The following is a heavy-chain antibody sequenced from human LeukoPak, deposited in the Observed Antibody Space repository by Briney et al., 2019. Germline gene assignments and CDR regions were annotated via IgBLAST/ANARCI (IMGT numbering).Heavy chain of an antibody. V-gene: IGHV3-48*01. Sequence: GGSLRLSCAASGFTFSSYSMNWARQAPGKGLEWVSYISSSSSTIYYADSVKGRFTISRDNAKNSLYLQMNSLRAEDTAVYYCARDPYYNGSGSYHNWFDPWGQGTLVTVSS. CDR1: GFTFSSYS. CDR2: ISSSSSTI. D-gene: IGHD3-10*01. CDR3: ARDPYYNGSGSYHNWFDP. J-gene: IGHJ5*02.